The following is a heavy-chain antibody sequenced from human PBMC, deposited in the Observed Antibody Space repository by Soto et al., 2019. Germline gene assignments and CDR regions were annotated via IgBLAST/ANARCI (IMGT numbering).Heavy chain of an antibody. CDR2: IIPIFGTA. CDR3: ASQTGTTGNYYYGMDV. J-gene: IGHJ6*02. D-gene: IGHD1-1*01. V-gene: IGHV1-69*12. Sequence: QVQLVQSGAEVKKPGSSVKVSCKASGTTFSSYAITWVRQAPGQGLEWMGGIIPIFGTANYAQKFQGRVTITADASTSTAYMELSSLRSEDTAVYYCASQTGTTGNYYYGMDVWGQWTTVTVSS. CDR1: GTTFSSYA.